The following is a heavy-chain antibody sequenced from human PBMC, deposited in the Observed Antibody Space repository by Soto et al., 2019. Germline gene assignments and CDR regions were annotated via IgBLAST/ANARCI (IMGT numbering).Heavy chain of an antibody. CDR3: ARENIQPGFWSGYPPYYYYYGMDV. Sequence: QVQLQESGPGLVKPSETLSLTCTVSGGSISSYYWSWIRQPAGKGLEWIGRIYTSGSTNYNPSLKSRVPMSVDTSKNQFSLKLSSVTAADTAVYYCARENIQPGFWSGYPPYYYYYGMDVWGQGTPVTVSS. CDR1: GGSISSYY. J-gene: IGHJ6*02. V-gene: IGHV4-4*07. D-gene: IGHD3-3*01. CDR2: IYTSGST.